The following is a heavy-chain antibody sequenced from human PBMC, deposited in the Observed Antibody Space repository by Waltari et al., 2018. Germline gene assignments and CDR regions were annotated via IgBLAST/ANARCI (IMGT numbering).Heavy chain of an antibody. Sequence: QVQLVQSGAEVKKPGSSVKVSCKASGGTFSSYAISWVRQAPGKGLEWMGGIIPIFGTANYAQKCQGRVTITADEATSTAYMELSSLRSEDTAVYYCARDGPNDSNYDYYGMDVWGQGTTVTVSS. D-gene: IGHD4-4*01. V-gene: IGHV1-69*01. CDR1: GGTFSSYA. J-gene: IGHJ6*02. CDR2: IIPIFGTA. CDR3: ARDGPNDSNYDYYGMDV.